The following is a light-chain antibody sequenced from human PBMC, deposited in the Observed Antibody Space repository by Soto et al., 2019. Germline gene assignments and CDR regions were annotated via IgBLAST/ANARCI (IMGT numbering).Light chain of an antibody. CDR3: MQALQTPVT. V-gene: IGKV2-28*01. CDR1: QSLLHSIGYNY. J-gene: IGKJ5*01. Sequence: EIVLTQSPLSLPVSPGEPASISCRSGQSLLHSIGYNYLDWYLQKPGQSPQLLIYLGSNRASGVSDRFSGSGSGTDFTLKISRVEAEDVGVYYCMQALQTPVTFGQGTRLEIK. CDR2: LGS.